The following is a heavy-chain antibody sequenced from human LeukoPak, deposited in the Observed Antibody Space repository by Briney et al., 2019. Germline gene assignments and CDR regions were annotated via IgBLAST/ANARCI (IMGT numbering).Heavy chain of an antibody. J-gene: IGHJ4*02. CDR3: AKGVVIAGRGYYFDF. Sequence: GGCLRLSCVASGFTFNNYAMGWARQAPGKGLEWVSSISGTGSSPYSADSVKGRFTISRDNSNNTLYLQLNSLRVEDTAVYFCAKGVVIAGRGYYFDFWGQGTPVTVSS. D-gene: IGHD1-14*01. CDR2: ISGTGSSP. V-gene: IGHV3-23*01. CDR1: GFTFNNYA.